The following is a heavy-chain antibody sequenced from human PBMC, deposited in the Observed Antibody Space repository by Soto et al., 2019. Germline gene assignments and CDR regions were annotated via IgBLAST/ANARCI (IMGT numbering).Heavy chain of an antibody. Sequence: QVQLVQSGAEVKKPGSSVKVSCKASGGTFSSYAISWVRQAPGQGLEWMGGFIPIFGTANYAQKFQGRVTNTADESTSTADMELSSLRSEDIAVYYCARADVVVVAATPYYYYGMDVWGQGTTVTVSS. V-gene: IGHV1-69*01. D-gene: IGHD2-15*01. CDR1: GGTFSSYA. CDR2: FIPIFGTA. CDR3: ARADVVVVAATPYYYYGMDV. J-gene: IGHJ6*02.